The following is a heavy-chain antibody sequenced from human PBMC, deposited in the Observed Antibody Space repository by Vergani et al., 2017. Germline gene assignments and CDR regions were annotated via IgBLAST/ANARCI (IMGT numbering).Heavy chain of an antibody. Sequence: EVQLLESGGDLVQPGGSLRLSCAASGFTFIMHAMSWVRQAPGKGLEWVSTLSASDRRTHYADSVKGRFTISRDNAKNSLYLDMSSLRAEDTAVYYCAKDNVPGYYDSSGYCDYWGQGTLVTVSS. V-gene: IGHV3-23*01. D-gene: IGHD3-22*01. CDR1: GFTFIMHA. CDR3: AKDNVPGYYDSSGYCDY. J-gene: IGHJ4*02. CDR2: LSASDRRT.